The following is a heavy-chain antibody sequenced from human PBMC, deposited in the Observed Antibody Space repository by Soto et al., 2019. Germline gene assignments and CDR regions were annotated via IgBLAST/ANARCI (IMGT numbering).Heavy chain of an antibody. V-gene: IGHV3-53*01. Sequence: GGSLRLSCAASGFTVSSNYMNWVRQAPGKGLEWVSVIYSGGRTYYADSVKGRFTISRDNSKNTLYLQMNSLRAEDTAVYYCASSWQQNGMDVWGQGTTVTVSS. CDR3: ASSWQQNGMDV. J-gene: IGHJ6*02. D-gene: IGHD6-13*01. CDR2: IYSGGRT. CDR1: GFTVSSNY.